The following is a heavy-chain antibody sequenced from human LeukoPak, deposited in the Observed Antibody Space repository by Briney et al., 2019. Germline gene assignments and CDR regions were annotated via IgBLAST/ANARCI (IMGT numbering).Heavy chain of an antibody. CDR2: IFPIDSET. V-gene: IGHV5-51*01. Sequence: GESLKISCKASGYSFSSDWIAWVRQMPGKGLEWMGIIFPIDSETTYSPSFLGQVTISADKSISTAYLQWSSLKASDTAMYYCTRGCSGGSCSRDAMDVWGQGTMVTVSS. CDR3: TRGCSGGSCSRDAMDV. J-gene: IGHJ6*02. D-gene: IGHD2-15*01. CDR1: GYSFSSDW.